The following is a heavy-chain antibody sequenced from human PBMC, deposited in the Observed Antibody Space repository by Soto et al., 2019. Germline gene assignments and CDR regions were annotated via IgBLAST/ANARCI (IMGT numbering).Heavy chain of an antibody. J-gene: IGHJ3*02. D-gene: IGHD2-21*02. CDR2: ISAYNGNT. V-gene: IGHV1-18*01. CDR1: GYTFTSYG. Sequence: ASVKVSCKASGYTFTSYGISWVRQAPGQGLEWMGWISAYNGNTNYAQKLQGRVTMTTDTSTSTAYMELRSLRSDDTAVYYCLVVTWEARKGLDAFDIWGQGTMVTVSS. CDR3: LVVTWEARKGLDAFDI.